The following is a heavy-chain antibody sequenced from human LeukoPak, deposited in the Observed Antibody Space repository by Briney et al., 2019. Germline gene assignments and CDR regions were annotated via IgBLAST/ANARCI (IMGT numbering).Heavy chain of an antibody. Sequence: PSETLSLTCTVSGVSISSYYWSWLRQPPGKGLEWVGYIYYSGSTNYNPSLKSRVTISVDTSKNQFSLKLSSVTAADTAVYYCARVRSQWLLYYYFDYWGQGTLVTVSS. CDR1: GVSISSYY. D-gene: IGHD6-19*01. V-gene: IGHV4-59*01. CDR2: IYYSGST. J-gene: IGHJ4*02. CDR3: ARVRSQWLLYYYFDY.